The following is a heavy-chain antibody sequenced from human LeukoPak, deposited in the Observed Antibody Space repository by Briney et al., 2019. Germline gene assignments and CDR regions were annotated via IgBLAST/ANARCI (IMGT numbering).Heavy chain of an antibody. Sequence: SVKVSCKASGGTFSSYAISWVRQAPGQGLEWMGGIIPIFGTANYAQKFQGRVTITADESTSTAYMELSSLRSEDTAVYYCARLATVRKCYFDYWGQGTLVTVSS. CDR1: GGTFSSYA. CDR2: IIPIFGTA. D-gene: IGHD5-24*01. CDR3: ARLATVRKCYFDY. V-gene: IGHV1-69*13. J-gene: IGHJ4*02.